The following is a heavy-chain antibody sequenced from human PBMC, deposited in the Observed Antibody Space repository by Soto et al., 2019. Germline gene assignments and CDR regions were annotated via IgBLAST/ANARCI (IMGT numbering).Heavy chain of an antibody. CDR3: RTEWELSYYYYYGMDV. J-gene: IGHJ6*02. D-gene: IGHD1-26*01. CDR1: GFTFSNAW. Sequence: GGSLRLSFAASGFTFSNAWMSWVRQAPGKGLEWVGRIKSKTDGGTTDHAAPVKGRFTISRDDSKNTLYLQMNSLKTEDTAVYYCRTEWELSYYYYYGMDVWGQGTTVTVSS. V-gene: IGHV3-15*01. CDR2: IKSKTDGGTT.